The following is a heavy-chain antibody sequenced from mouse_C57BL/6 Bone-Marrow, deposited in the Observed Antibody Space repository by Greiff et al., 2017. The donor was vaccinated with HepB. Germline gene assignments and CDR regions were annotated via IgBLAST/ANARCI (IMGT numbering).Heavy chain of an antibody. CDR2: IWGVGST. CDR1: GFSLTSYG. Sequence: VQLQQSGPGLVAPSQSLSITCTVSGFSLTSYGVDWVRQSPGKGLEWLGVIWGVGSTNYNSALKSRLSISKDNSKSQVFLKMNSLQTDDTAMYYCASDGGVRGGFAYWGQGTLVTVSA. J-gene: IGHJ3*01. D-gene: IGHD2-5*01. V-gene: IGHV2-6*01. CDR3: ASDGGVRGGFAY.